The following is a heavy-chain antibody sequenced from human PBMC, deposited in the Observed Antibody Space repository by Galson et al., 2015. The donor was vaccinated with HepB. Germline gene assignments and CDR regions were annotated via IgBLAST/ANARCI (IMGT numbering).Heavy chain of an antibody. Sequence: SLRLSCAASGFTFSSYAMSWVRQAPGKGLEWVSSISGSGGSTYYADSVRGRFTISRDNSKNTLYLQMNSLRAEDTAVYYCAKLDFWSGYDPWYYYGMDVWGQGTTVTVSS. CDR1: GFTFSSYA. J-gene: IGHJ6*02. CDR3: AKLDFWSGYDPWYYYGMDV. CDR2: ISGSGGST. D-gene: IGHD3-3*01. V-gene: IGHV3-23*01.